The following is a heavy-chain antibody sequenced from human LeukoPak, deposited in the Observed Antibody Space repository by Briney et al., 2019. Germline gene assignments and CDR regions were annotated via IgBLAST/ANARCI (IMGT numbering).Heavy chain of an antibody. V-gene: IGHV3-13*04. CDR3: ARVGLGYRYDNWFDP. J-gene: IGHJ5*02. CDR1: GVPLNSYH. D-gene: IGHD5-18*01. Sequence: GGGLRPSFSASGVPLNSYHKHRGRPGTGKVLEWGSSIGISGDTYYPDSVKGRFTISRDNAKNSLYLQMNSLRDEDTAVYYCARVGLGYRYDNWFDPWGQGTLVTVSS. CDR2: IGISGDT.